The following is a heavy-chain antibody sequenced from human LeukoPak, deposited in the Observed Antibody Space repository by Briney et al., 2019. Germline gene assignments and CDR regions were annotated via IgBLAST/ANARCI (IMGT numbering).Heavy chain of an antibody. CDR3: ARDRGSDTSGYEDFDY. V-gene: IGHV3-21*01. CDR2: ISSGRSYI. D-gene: IGHD3-22*01. J-gene: IGHJ4*02. CDR1: GFTFISYS. Sequence: PGGSLRLSCAASGFTFISYSMSWARQAPGKGLEWGSSISSGRSYIYYADSVNGLFTISRDNARDSLYLLMNSLRAEDTAIYYCARDRGSDTSGYEDFDYWAQGTLVPVSS.